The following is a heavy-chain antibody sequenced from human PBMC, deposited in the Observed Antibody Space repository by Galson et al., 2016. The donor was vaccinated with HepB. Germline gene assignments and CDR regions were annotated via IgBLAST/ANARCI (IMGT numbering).Heavy chain of an antibody. CDR2: ISGSGDET. D-gene: IGHD3-10*01. CDR3: ASGIAVTTSNSFWYFDL. CDR1: GFTFSSYA. V-gene: IGHV3-23*01. J-gene: IGHJ2*01. Sequence: SLRLSCAASGFTFSSYAMSWFRQAPGKGLEWVSAISGSGDETNYADSVKGRFTFSRDNSKNTLYLQMTSLRAEDTAVYYCASGIAVTTSNSFWYFDLWGRGTLVTVSS.